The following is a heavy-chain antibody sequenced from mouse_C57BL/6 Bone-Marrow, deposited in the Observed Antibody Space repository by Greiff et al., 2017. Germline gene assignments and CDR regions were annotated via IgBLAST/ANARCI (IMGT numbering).Heavy chain of an antibody. V-gene: IGHV1-55*01. Sequence: QVQLQQPGAELVKPWASVKMSCKASGFTFTSYWLTWVKQRPGQGLEWIGDIYPGSGSTNYNEKFQSQATLTVDTASSTAYMQLSSLTSEDSAVYYCSRPYYSNYWYFDVWGTGTTVTVSS. D-gene: IGHD2-5*01. J-gene: IGHJ1*03. CDR2: IYPGSGST. CDR1: GFTFTSYW. CDR3: SRPYYSNYWYFDV.